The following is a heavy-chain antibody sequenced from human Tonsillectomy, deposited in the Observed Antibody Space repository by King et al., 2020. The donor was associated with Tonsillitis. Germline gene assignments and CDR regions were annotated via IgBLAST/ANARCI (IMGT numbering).Heavy chain of an antibody. D-gene: IGHD1/OR15-1a*01. V-gene: IGHV3-43*02. CDR1: GFTFEYYA. CDR3: AKGTEGGDFDY. CDR2: ISGDGDIT. J-gene: IGHJ4*02. Sequence: VQLVESGGGVVQPGGSLRLSCAASGFTFEYYATHWVLQARGKGLEWVSLISGDGDITYYANSVKGRFTISRYNSKNSLYLQMNRLRTEDTALYYCAKGTEGGDFDYWGQGTLVTVSS.